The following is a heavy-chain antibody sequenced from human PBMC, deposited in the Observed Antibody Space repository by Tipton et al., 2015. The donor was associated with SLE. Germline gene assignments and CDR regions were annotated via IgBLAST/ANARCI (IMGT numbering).Heavy chain of an antibody. J-gene: IGHJ6*02. V-gene: IGHV3-30*02. CDR2: IRFDGRTD. CDR3: AKSLGATSGYYKGMDV. CDR1: GFTFSSYG. D-gene: IGHD1-26*01. Sequence: SLRLSCAASGFTFSSYGMHWVRQAPGKGLEWVSFIRFDGRTDYYARSVKGRFIISRDNSKSMLFLQINSLRGEDTAVYYCAKSLGATSGYYKGMDVWGQGTTVTVSS.